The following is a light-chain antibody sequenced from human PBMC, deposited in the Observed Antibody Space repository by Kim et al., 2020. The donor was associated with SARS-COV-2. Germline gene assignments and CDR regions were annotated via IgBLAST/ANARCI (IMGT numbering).Light chain of an antibody. J-gene: IGKJ2*02. V-gene: IGKV3-20*01. Sequence: LSPRETATPSCRASQSGAGNYLAWYQQKPGQPPRLLIFDASTRATGISDRFSGSGSGTDFSLTISRLEPEDLAVYHCQQYGTSPCSFGQGTKLEI. CDR3: QQYGTSPCS. CDR1: QSGAGNY. CDR2: DAS.